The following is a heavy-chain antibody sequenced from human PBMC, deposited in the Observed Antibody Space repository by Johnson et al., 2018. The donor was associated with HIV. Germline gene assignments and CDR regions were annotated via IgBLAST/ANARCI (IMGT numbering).Heavy chain of an antibody. J-gene: IGHJ3*02. CDR1: GFTFSSYA. Sequence: VQLVESGGGVVQPGRSLRLSCAASGFTFSSYAMHWVRQAPGKGLEWVAVISYDGSNKYYADSVKGRFTISRDNSKNTLYLQMNSLRAEDTAVYYCAFIEYSSLDAFDIWGQGTMVTVSS. CDR3: AFIEYSSLDAFDI. D-gene: IGHD6-6*01. CDR2: ISYDGSNK. V-gene: IGHV3-30*04.